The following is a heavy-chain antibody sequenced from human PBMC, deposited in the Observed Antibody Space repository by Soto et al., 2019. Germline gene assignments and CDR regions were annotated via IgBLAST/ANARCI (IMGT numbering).Heavy chain of an antibody. Sequence: ASVKVSCKTSGYSFIGYYIHWVRQAPGQGLEWMGWINPNSGDTNYAQKFQGRVTMTRDTSISTAYMDLNRLTFDDTAVYYCARQLAYCGGDCYTEQIDYCGHGTLVTVSS. V-gene: IGHV1-2*02. CDR2: INPNSGDT. D-gene: IGHD2-21*02. CDR3: ARQLAYCGGDCYTEQIDY. J-gene: IGHJ4*01. CDR1: GYSFIGYY.